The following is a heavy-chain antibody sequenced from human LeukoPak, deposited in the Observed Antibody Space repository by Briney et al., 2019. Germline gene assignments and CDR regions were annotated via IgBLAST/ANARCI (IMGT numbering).Heavy chain of an antibody. J-gene: IGHJ6*03. CDR3: AKVGGSYYYYYYMDV. CDR2: ISGSGGST. Sequence: PGGSLRLSCAASGFTFSSYGMSWVRQAPGKGLEWVSAISGSGGSTYYADSVKGRFTISRDNSKNTLYLQMNSLRAEDTAVYYCAKVGGSYYYYYYMDVWGKGTTVTISS. D-gene: IGHD1-26*01. CDR1: GFTFSSYG. V-gene: IGHV3-23*01.